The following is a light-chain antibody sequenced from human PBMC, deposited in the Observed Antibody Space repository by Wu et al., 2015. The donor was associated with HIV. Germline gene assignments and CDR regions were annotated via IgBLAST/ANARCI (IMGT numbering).Light chain of an antibody. Sequence: DIQMTQSPSTLSASVGDRVTITCRASQSINNWLAWYQQKPGKAPKLLIYKASSLAGGVPSRFSGSASGTEFTLTISGLRPDDLATYYCQQYNSPGTFGQGTKLEIK. CDR2: KAS. J-gene: IGKJ2*01. V-gene: IGKV1-5*03. CDR3: QQYNSPGT. CDR1: QSINNW.